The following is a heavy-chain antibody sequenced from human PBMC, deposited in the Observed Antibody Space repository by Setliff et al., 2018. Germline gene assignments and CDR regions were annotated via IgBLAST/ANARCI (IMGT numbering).Heavy chain of an antibody. J-gene: IGHJ5*02. D-gene: IGHD3-9*01. CDR2: IHHSGYT. CDR1: GGSFSGYY. CDR3: VREGLYDILTGYSLPTPFDP. V-gene: IGHV4-34*01. Sequence: SETLSLTCAVYGGSFSGYYWSWIRQPPGKGLEWIGQIHHSGYTNYNPSLKSRVTISIDTSRNRFSLKLSSVTAADTAVYYCVREGLYDILTGYSLPTPFDPWGQGTLVTVSS.